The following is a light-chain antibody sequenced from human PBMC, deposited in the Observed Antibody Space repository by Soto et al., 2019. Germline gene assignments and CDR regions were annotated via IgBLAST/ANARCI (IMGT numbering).Light chain of an antibody. CDR2: GTK. CDR3: VLYVGSGIWV. Sequence: QAVVTQEPSFSVSPGGTGTLTCGLSSGSVATSHFPNWYQQTPGQPPRTLIYGTKTRSSGVPDRFSGSILGIRAALTITGAQAADESDYYCVLYVGSGIWVFGGGTKLTVL. CDR1: SGSVATSHF. J-gene: IGLJ3*02. V-gene: IGLV8-61*01.